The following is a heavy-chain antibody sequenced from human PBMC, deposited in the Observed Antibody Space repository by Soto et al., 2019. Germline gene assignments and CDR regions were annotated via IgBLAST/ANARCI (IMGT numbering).Heavy chain of an antibody. Sequence: QVQLVESGGGVVQPGRSLRLSCAASGFTFSSYAMHWVRQAPGKGLEWVAVISYDGSNKYYADSVKGRFTISRDNSKNTLYLQMNSLRAEDTAVYYCARTRTAAGAFDYWGQGTLVTVSS. D-gene: IGHD6-13*01. V-gene: IGHV3-30-3*01. CDR2: ISYDGSNK. J-gene: IGHJ4*02. CDR3: ARTRTAAGAFDY. CDR1: GFTFSSYA.